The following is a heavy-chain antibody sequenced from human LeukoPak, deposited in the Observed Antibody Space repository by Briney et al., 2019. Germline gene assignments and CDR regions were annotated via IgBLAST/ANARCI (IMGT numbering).Heavy chain of an antibody. Sequence: PGRSLRLSCTASGFTFGDYAMSWVRQAPGKGLEWVGFIRSKAYGGTTEYAASVKGRFTISRDDSKSIAYLQMNSLKTEDTAVYYCAKDFAAFEKYFDYWGQGTLVTVSS. CDR1: GFTFGDYA. CDR2: IRSKAYGGTT. J-gene: IGHJ4*02. V-gene: IGHV3-49*04. D-gene: IGHD3-9*01. CDR3: AKDFAAFEKYFDY.